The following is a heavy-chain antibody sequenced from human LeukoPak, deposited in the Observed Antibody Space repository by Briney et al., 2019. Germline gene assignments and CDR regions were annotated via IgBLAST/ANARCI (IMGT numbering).Heavy chain of an antibody. V-gene: IGHV1-69*05. CDR3: ARIKRAAAAPDY. J-gene: IGHJ4*02. CDR1: GGTFSSYA. CDR2: IIPIFGTA. D-gene: IGHD6-13*01. Sequence: GASVKVSCKASGGTFSSYAISWVRQAPGQGLEWMGGIIPIFGTANYAQKFQGRVTITTDESTSTAYMELSSLRTEDTAVYYCARIKRAAAAPDYWGQGTLVTVS.